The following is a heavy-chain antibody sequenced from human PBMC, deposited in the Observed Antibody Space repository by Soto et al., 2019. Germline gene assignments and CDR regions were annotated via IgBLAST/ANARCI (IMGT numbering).Heavy chain of an antibody. CDR1: GGSISSGDYY. CDR3: ARSGTGLDGYNFHPIDY. V-gene: IGHV4-30-4*01. Sequence: PSETLSLTSTVSGGSISSGDYYWSWIRQPPGKGLEWIGYIYYSGSTYYNPSLESRVTISVDTSKNQFSLKLSSVTAADTAVYYCARSGTGLDGYNFHPIDYWGQGTLVTVSS. D-gene: IGHD5-12*01. CDR2: IYYSGST. J-gene: IGHJ4*02.